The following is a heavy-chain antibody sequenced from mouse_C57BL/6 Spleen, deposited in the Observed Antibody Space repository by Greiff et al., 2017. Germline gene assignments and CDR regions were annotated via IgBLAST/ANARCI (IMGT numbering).Heavy chain of an antibody. CDR2: IRNKPNGYTT. Sequence: EVQGVESGGGLVQPGGSLSLSCAASGFTFTDSYMSWVRQPPGKALEWLGFIRNKPNGYTTEYSASVKGRFTISRDNSQSILYLQMNALRAEDSATYYCARYHYYGSSYWYFDVWGTGTTVTVSS. CDR3: ARYHYYGSSYWYFDV. J-gene: IGHJ1*03. V-gene: IGHV7-3*01. CDR1: GFTFTDSY. D-gene: IGHD1-1*01.